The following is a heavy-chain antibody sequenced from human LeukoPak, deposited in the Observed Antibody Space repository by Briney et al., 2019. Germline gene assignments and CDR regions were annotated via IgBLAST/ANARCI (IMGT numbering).Heavy chain of an antibody. J-gene: IGHJ3*02. D-gene: IGHD2-2*01. Sequence: SETLSLTCTVSGGSISSYYWSWIRQPPGKGLEWIGYIYCRGSTNYNPSLKSRVTISVDTSKNQFSLKLSSVTAADTAVYYCARATHCSSATCYAFDIWGQGTMVTVSS. CDR2: IYCRGST. CDR3: ARATHCSSATCYAFDI. CDR1: GGSISSYY. V-gene: IGHV4-59*01.